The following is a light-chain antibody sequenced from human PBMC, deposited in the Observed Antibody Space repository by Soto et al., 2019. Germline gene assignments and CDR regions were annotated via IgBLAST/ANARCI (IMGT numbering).Light chain of an antibody. CDR2: GGS. J-gene: IGKJ5*01. V-gene: IGKV2-28*01. CDR1: QALLRSNGYNY. CDR3: MQTVQTPIT. Sequence: DIVMTQSQLSMTVTAGDAASISSRSSQALLRSNGYNYFNWYLQRPGQSPHLLIYGGSNVAPGVPDRFSGSGSGTDFTLRISRVEADDVGVYYCMQTVQTPITFGQGTRLEIK.